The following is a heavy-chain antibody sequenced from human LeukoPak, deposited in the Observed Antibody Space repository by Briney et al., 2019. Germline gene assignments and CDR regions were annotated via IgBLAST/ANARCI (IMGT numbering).Heavy chain of an antibody. Sequence: PGGSLRLSCAASGFTFGSSGMHWVRQAPGKGLEWVAVISYDGRSKYYGDSVKGRFTISRDNSKNTLYLQMNSLRAEDSAVYYCAKDLGYYSSYYYGMDVWGQGTTVTVSS. J-gene: IGHJ6*02. D-gene: IGHD4-11*01. CDR2: ISYDGRSK. CDR1: GFTFGSSG. V-gene: IGHV3-30*18. CDR3: AKDLGYYSSYYYGMDV.